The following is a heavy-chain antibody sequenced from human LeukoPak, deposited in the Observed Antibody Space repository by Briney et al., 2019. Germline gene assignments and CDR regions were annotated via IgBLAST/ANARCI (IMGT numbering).Heavy chain of an antibody. CDR1: GGSIRSPGYY. CDR3: ARGPPAVINPVYYYYGMDV. CDR2: MYYSGSS. V-gene: IGHV4-39*07. J-gene: IGHJ6*02. Sequence: SETLSLTCTVSGGSIRSPGYYWGWTRQPPGKGLEWIGSMYYSGSSFYNPSLKSRVAISVDTSKNQFSLELSSVNAADTAVYYCARGPPAVINPVYYYYGMDVWGQGTTVTVSS. D-gene: IGHD3-16*02.